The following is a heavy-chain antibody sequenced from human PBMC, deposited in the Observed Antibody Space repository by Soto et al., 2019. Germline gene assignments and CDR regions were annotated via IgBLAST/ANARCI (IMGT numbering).Heavy chain of an antibody. Sequence: SETLSLTCTVSGGSISSSSYYWGWIRQPPGKGLEWIGSIYYSGSTYYNPSLKSRVTISVDTSKNQFSLKLSSVTAADTAVYYCAREDSSGWYGANYFDYWGQGTLVTVSS. CDR1: GGSISSSSYY. CDR2: IYYSGST. D-gene: IGHD6-19*01. V-gene: IGHV4-39*02. CDR3: AREDSSGWYGANYFDY. J-gene: IGHJ4*02.